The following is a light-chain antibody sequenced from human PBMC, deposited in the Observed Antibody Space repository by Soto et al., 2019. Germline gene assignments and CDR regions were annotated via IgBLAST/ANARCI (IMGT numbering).Light chain of an antibody. CDR3: QQYKNGWT. V-gene: IGKV3-15*01. CDR1: QSLGGS. CDR2: GAS. Sequence: IVMTQSPATLSLSPGERATLSCRASQSLGGSLAWYQQKPGQAPRLLIYGASTRVTGIPARFSGSGSGTEFTLTISSLQSEDFAVYYCQQYKNGWTFGQGTRLEIK. J-gene: IGKJ5*01.